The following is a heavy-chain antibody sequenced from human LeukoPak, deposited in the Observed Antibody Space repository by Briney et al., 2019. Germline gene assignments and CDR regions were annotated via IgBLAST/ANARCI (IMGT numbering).Heavy chain of an antibody. CDR2: IYYSGST. CDR3: ARSNYSSGFYFDY. CDR1: GGSISSSSHY. Sequence: SETLSLTCTVSGGSISSSSHYWGWIRQPPGKGLEWIGTIYYSGSTYYNPSLKSRVTIYVDTSKNQFSLKLSSVTAADTAVYYCARSNYSSGFYFDYWGQGTLVTVSS. J-gene: IGHJ4*02. D-gene: IGHD6-19*01. V-gene: IGHV4-39*01.